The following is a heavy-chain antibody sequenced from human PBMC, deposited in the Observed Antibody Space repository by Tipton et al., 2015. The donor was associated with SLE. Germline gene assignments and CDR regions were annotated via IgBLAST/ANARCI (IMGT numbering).Heavy chain of an antibody. CDR1: GFTFGDYA. V-gene: IGHV3-49*04. CDR2: IRSKAYGGTT. CDR3: TSTPSTTVTRGDY. J-gene: IGHJ4*02. Sequence: SLRLSCTASGFTFGDYAMSWVRQAPGKGLEWVGFIRSKAYGGTTEYAASVKGRFTISRDDSKSIAYLQMNSLKTEDTAVYYCTSTPSTTVTRGDYWGQGTLATVSS. D-gene: IGHD4-17*01.